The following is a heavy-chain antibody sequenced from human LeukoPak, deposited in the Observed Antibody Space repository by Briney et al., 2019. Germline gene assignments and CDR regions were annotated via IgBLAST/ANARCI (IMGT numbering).Heavy chain of an antibody. V-gene: IGHV1-18*01. Sequence: ASVKVSCKASGYTFTSYGISWVRQAPGQGLEWMGWISAYNGNTNYAQKLQGRVTMTTDTSTSTAYMELRSLRSDDTAVYYCARGVYDYVWGSYRPGDYWGQETLVTVSS. D-gene: IGHD3-16*02. CDR2: ISAYNGNT. CDR3: ARGVYDYVWGSYRPGDY. J-gene: IGHJ4*02. CDR1: GYTFTSYG.